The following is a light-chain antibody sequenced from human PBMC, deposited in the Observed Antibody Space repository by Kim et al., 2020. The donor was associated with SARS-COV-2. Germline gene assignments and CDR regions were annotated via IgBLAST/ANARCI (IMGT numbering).Light chain of an antibody. CDR3: SSYTSSSTLGV. V-gene: IGLV2-14*01. J-gene: IGLJ1*01. CDR2: AVS. CDR1: SSDVGAYNY. Sequence: QSALTQPASVSGSPGQSITISCAGTSSDVGAYNYVSWYQQHPGKAPKLMIYAVSQRPSGVSNRFSGSKSGNTASLTISGLQAEDEADYYCSSYTSSSTLGVFGTGTKVTVL.